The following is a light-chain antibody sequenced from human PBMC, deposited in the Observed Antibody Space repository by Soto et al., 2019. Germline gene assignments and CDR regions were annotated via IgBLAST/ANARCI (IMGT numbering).Light chain of an antibody. CDR1: SGDVGGYNS. J-gene: IGLJ1*01. CDR2: DVT. CDR3: SSFTSSITYV. Sequence: QSVLTQPASVSGSPGQSITISCTGTSGDVGGYNSVSWYRQDPGKAPKLMICDVTNRPSGVSNRFSGSKSGNTASLTISGLQAEDEADYYCSSFTSSITYVFXTGTKRTVL. V-gene: IGLV2-14*01.